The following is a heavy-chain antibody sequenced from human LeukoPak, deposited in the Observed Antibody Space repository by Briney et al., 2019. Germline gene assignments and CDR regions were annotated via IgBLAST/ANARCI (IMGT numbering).Heavy chain of an antibody. CDR1: GGSISSYY. CDR3: AKQALYYLDY. CDR2: IYYSGST. J-gene: IGHJ4*02. V-gene: IGHV4-59*08. Sequence: SETLSLTCTVSGGSISSYYWSWTRQPPGKGLEWIGYIYYSGSTNYNPSLKSRVTISVDTSKNQFSLKLSSVTAADTAVYYCAKQALYYLDYWGQGTLVTVSS.